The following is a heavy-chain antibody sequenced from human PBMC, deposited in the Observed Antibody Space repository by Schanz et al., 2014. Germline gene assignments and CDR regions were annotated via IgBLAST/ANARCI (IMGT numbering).Heavy chain of an antibody. V-gene: IGHV3-23*01. CDR1: GFTFSSYA. CDR3: AKAVAAAEGYLPNWFDS. J-gene: IGHJ5*01. CDR2: ISGSGGRT. Sequence: ELQLLESGGGLVQPGGSLRLSCAASGFTFSSYAMSWVRQAPGKGLEWVSAISGSGGRTHYADSVKGRFTISRDNAKNTLYLQMDSLRPEDTAVYSCAKAVAAAEGYLPNWFDSWGQGTLVTVSS. D-gene: IGHD6-13*01.